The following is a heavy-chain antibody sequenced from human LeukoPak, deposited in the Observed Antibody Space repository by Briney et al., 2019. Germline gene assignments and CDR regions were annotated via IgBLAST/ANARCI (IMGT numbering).Heavy chain of an antibody. Sequence: ASVKVSCKASGYTFTSYGISWLRQAPGQGLEWMGWISAYNGNTNYAQKFQGRVTMTTDTSTSTAYMELRSLRSDDTAVYYCARFDDSSGYYLYWGQGTLVTVSS. J-gene: IGHJ4*02. CDR3: ARFDDSSGYYLY. CDR1: GYTFTSYG. V-gene: IGHV1-18*01. D-gene: IGHD3-22*01. CDR2: ISAYNGNT.